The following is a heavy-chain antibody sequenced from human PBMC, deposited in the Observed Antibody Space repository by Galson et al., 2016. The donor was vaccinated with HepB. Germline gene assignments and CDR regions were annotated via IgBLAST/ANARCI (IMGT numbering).Heavy chain of an antibody. D-gene: IGHD5-12*01. CDR1: GDTFSRYG. V-gene: IGHV1-69*06. CDR3: ARVRVDYFDY. CDR2: IIPFFGTA. J-gene: IGHJ4*02. Sequence: SVKVSCKASGDTFSRYGIGWVRQAPGRGLEWMGGIIPFFGTANYAQNFEDRVTINADKSTSTAYMELSSLRYEDTAVYYCARVRVDYFDYWAREPWSPSPQ.